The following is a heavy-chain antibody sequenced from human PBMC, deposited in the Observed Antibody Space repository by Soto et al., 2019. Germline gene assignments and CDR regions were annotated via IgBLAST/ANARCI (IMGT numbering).Heavy chain of an antibody. CDR2: IKSKTDGGTT. Sequence: GGSLRLSCAASGFTFSNDWMSWVRQAPGKGLEWVGRIKSKTDGGTTDYAATVKGRFTISRDESKNTLYLQMNSLKTEDTAGYYCATEETRIAGDYWGQGTLVTVSS. J-gene: IGHJ4*02. D-gene: IGHD6-13*01. V-gene: IGHV3-15*01. CDR3: ATEETRIAGDY. CDR1: GFTFSNDW.